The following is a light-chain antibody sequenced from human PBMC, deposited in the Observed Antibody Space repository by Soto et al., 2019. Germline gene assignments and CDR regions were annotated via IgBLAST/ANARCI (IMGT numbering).Light chain of an antibody. V-gene: IGKV1-39*01. CDR3: QQSYNIRRKFT. CDR2: AAS. Sequence: DIQMTQSPSSLSASVGDRVTITCRASQSISSSLNWYQQKPGKAPNLLIYAASSLQSGVPSRFSGSGSGTDFTLTISSLQPEDFATYYCQQSYNIRRKFTFGPGTKVDI. CDR1: QSISSS. J-gene: IGKJ3*01.